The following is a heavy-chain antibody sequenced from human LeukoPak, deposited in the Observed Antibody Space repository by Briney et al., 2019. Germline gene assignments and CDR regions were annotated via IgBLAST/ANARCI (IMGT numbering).Heavy chain of an antibody. J-gene: IGHJ3*02. CDR2: ISSSSSYT. V-gene: IGHV3-21*01. CDR3: ARVGHYDILTGHAFDI. D-gene: IGHD3-9*01. Sequence: PGGSLRLSCAASGFTFSSYSMNWVGQAPGKGLEWVSSISSSSSYTYYADSVKGRFTISRDNAKNSLYLQMNSLRAEDTAVYYCARVGHYDILTGHAFDIWGQGTMVTVSS. CDR1: GFTFSSYS.